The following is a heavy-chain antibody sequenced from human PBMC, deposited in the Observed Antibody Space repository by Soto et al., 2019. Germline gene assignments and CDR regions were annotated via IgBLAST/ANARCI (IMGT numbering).Heavy chain of an antibody. D-gene: IGHD6-19*01. J-gene: IGHJ4*02. Sequence: QVQLQQWGAGLLKPSETLSLTCAVYGGSFSGYYWSWIRQPPGKGLEWIGEINHSGSTNDNPSLKSRVTISVDTSKNQFSLKLSSVAAADTAVYYCARRRYSSGWYRNAPDYWGQGTLVTVSS. CDR3: ARRRYSSGWYRNAPDY. V-gene: IGHV4-34*01. CDR1: GGSFSGYY. CDR2: INHSGST.